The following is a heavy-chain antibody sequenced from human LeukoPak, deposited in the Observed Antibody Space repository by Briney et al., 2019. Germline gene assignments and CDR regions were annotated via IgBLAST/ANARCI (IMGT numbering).Heavy chain of an antibody. CDR1: EFTFSSYA. CDR2: IRYDGSNK. J-gene: IGHJ4*02. V-gene: IGHV3-30*02. Sequence: GGFLRLSCAASEFTFSSYAMHWVRQAPGKGLEWVAFIRYDGSNKYYADSVKGRFTISRDNSKNTPYLQMNSLRAEDTAVYYCAKDLEVETSMITDYWGQGTLVTVSS. CDR3: AKDLEVETSMITDY. D-gene: IGHD5-18*01.